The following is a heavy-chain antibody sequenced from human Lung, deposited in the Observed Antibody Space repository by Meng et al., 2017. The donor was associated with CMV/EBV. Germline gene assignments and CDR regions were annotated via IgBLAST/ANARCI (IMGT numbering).Heavy chain of an antibody. CDR2: IRVYNGDT. CDR3: ARVRSRGMDV. J-gene: IGHJ6*02. CDR1: GYTFTSYG. V-gene: IGHV1-18*01. Sequence: ASVKVSCKASGYTFTSYGINWVRQAPGQDLEWMGWIRVYNGDTKYAKKFQGRVTMTTDTSTSTAYMELRSLGSDDTAVYYCARVRSRGMDVWGQGTTVTVSS. D-gene: IGHD3-16*01.